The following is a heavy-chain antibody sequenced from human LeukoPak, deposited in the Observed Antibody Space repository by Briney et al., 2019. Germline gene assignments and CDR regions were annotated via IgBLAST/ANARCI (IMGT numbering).Heavy chain of an antibody. D-gene: IGHD5-24*01. CDR2: IYPGGTT. CDR1: TFIVSSNY. J-gene: IGHJ4*02. CDR3: ARGDGYPFDD. V-gene: IGHV3-53*01. Sequence: PGGSLRLSSSAYTFIVSSNYMNWVRHAPGKGLEWCSVIYPGGTTYYADSEKGRLTISRDNSKNTLYLQMKSLRAEDTAVYYCARGDGYPFDDWGQGTQVTVSS.